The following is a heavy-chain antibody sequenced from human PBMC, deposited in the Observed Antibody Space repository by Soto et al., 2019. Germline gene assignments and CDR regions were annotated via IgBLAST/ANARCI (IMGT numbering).Heavy chain of an antibody. CDR2: IKSKPDGGTT. D-gene: IGHD2-21*01. CDR3: SSGGHDVGE. V-gene: IGHV3-15*01. J-gene: IGHJ4*02. CDR1: RFTFSDAW. Sequence: VESGGGLVKPGGSLRLSCVASRFTFSDAWMSWLRQAPGKGLEWVGRIKSKPDGGTTDLAAPVKGRFIVSRDNSKNAMYLQMDRLETWGTAVYYCSSGGHDVGEWGQGTRVTVSS.